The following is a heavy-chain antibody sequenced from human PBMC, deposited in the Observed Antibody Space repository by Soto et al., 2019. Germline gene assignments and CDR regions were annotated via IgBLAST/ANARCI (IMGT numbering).Heavy chain of an antibody. V-gene: IGHV3-43*01. CDR2: ISWDGGST. J-gene: IGHJ6*02. D-gene: IGHD5-12*01. CDR1: GFTFDDYT. CDR3: AKDMAPGYSGYDALSYGMDV. Sequence: PGGSLRLSCAASGFTFDDYTMHWVRQAPGKGLEWVSLISWDGGSTYYADSVKGRFTISRDNSKNYLYLQMNSLRTENTDLYYSAKDMAPGYSGYDALSYGMDVWGQGTTVTVSS.